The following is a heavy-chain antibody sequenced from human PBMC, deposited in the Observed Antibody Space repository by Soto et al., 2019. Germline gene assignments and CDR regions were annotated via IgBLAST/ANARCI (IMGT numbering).Heavy chain of an antibody. Sequence: QITLKESGPTLVKPTQTLTLTCTFSGFSLTTSGVGVAWIHQHPGKALEGLALIYWDDDKRYSQSLKSRLTITKDTSQNHVVLIMTNMDPVDTATYYCARLFGGYFYYWGQGTLVTVSS. CDR1: GFSLTTSGVG. D-gene: IGHD3-16*01. CDR2: IYWDDDK. J-gene: IGHJ4*02. CDR3: ARLFGGYFYY. V-gene: IGHV2-5*02.